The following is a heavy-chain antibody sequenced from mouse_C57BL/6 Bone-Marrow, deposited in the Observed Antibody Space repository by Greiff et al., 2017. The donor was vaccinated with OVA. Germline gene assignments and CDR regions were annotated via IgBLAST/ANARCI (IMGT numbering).Heavy chain of an antibody. Sequence: QVQLQQSGAELVRPGASVTLSCKASGYTFTDYEMHWVKQTPVHGLEWIGAIDPETGGTAYNQKFKGKAILTADKSSSTAYMELRSLTSEDSAVYYCTRYSLYAMDYWGQGTSVTVSS. CDR2: IDPETGGT. V-gene: IGHV1-15*01. CDR3: TRYSLYAMDY. D-gene: IGHD6-1*01. J-gene: IGHJ4*01. CDR1: GYTFTDYE.